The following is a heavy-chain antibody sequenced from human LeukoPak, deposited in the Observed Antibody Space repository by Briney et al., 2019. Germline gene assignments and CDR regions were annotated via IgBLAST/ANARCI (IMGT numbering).Heavy chain of an antibody. Sequence: TSQTLSLTCTVSGASISSGGYYWSWIRQHPGKGLEWIGYISYSGSPYYNPSLKSRVTISVDTSRNQFSLKLSSVTAADTAVYYCARGPHCSSTSCYSEYFHHWGQATLVTVSS. CDR1: GASISSGGYY. V-gene: IGHV4-31*03. D-gene: IGHD2-2*01. J-gene: IGHJ1*01. CDR2: ISYSGSP. CDR3: ARGPHCSSTSCYSEYFHH.